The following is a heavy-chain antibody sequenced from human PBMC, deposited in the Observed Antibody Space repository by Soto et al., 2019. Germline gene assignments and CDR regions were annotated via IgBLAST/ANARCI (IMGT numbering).Heavy chain of an antibody. CDR2: IYYSGST. J-gene: IGHJ4*02. CDR3: ARTPPPNTAMVTFYFDY. V-gene: IGHV4-59*01. D-gene: IGHD5-18*01. Sequence: SETLSLTCTVSGGSISSYYWSWIRQPPGKGLEWIGYIYYSGSTNYNPSLKSRVTISVDTSKNQFSLKLSSVTAADTAVYYCARTPPPNTAMVTFYFDYWGQGTLVTVSS. CDR1: GGSISSYY.